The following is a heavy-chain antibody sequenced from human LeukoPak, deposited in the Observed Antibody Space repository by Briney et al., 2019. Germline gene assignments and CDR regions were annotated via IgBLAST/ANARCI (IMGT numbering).Heavy chain of an antibody. CDR3: AKSYDSSGHMDV. Sequence: GGSLRLSCAASGFTFSSHGMHWVRQAPGKWLEWVAFIRYDGSNKYYADSVKGRFTISRDNSKNTLYLQMNSLRAEDTAVYYCAKSYDSSGHMDVWGKGTTVTISS. D-gene: IGHD3-22*01. CDR2: IRYDGSNK. CDR1: GFTFSSHG. V-gene: IGHV3-30*02. J-gene: IGHJ6*03.